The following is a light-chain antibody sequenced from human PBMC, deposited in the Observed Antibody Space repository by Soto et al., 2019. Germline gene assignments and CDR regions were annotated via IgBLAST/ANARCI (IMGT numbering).Light chain of an antibody. CDR3: QQYDSHPLT. Sequence: DILMTQSPSALSASVGDRVTITCRASQNISNWLAWYQRKPGKAPKLLIYEAFSLESGVPSRFSGSRSGTEFTLFISSLQPDDCATFYCQQYDSHPLTFGGGTKVQIK. V-gene: IGKV1-5*03. CDR1: QNISNW. J-gene: IGKJ4*01. CDR2: EAF.